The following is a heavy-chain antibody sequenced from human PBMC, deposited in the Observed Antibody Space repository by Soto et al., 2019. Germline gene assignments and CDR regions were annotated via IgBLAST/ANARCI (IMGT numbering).Heavy chain of an antibody. CDR1: AYTLINYY. Sequence: QVQLVQSGAEVKKPGASVKVSCKASAYTLINYYIHWVRQAPGQGLEWMGIINRSGDSTTYAQKFQGRVTVTRDTSTSTVYMELSGLRSEHTAVYYCVTAPPNTNHKPGSDYWGQGTLVTVSS. J-gene: IGHJ4*02. CDR2: INRSGDST. D-gene: IGHD2-2*01. V-gene: IGHV1-46*01. CDR3: VTAPPNTNHKPGSDY.